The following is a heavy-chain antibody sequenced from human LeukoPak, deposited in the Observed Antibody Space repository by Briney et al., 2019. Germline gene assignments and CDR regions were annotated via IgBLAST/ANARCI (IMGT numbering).Heavy chain of an antibody. Sequence: SETLSLTCTVSGGSISSYYWSWIRQPPGKGLERIGYIYYSGSTNYNPSLKSRVTISVDTSKNQFSLKLSSVTAADTAVYYCARHDSSSWYEDYWGQGTLVTVSS. CDR1: GGSISSYY. D-gene: IGHD6-13*01. CDR3: ARHDSSSWYEDY. CDR2: IYYSGST. J-gene: IGHJ4*02. V-gene: IGHV4-59*08.